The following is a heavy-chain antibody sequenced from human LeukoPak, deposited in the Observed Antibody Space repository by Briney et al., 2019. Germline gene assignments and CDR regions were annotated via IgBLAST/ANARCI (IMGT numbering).Heavy chain of an antibody. Sequence: SETLSLTCTVSGGSISSYYWSWIRQPAGKGLEWIGRIYTSGSTNYNPSLKSRVTMSVDTSKNQFSLKLSSVTAADTAVYYCARGGYDFWSGYYNQHYYGMDVWGQGTTVTVSS. CDR3: ARGGYDFWSGYYNQHYYGMDV. D-gene: IGHD3-3*01. J-gene: IGHJ6*02. CDR2: IYTSGST. CDR1: GGSISSYY. V-gene: IGHV4-4*07.